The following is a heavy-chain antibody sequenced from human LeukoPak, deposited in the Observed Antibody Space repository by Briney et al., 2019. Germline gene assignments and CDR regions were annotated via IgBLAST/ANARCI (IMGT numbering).Heavy chain of an antibody. J-gene: IGHJ2*01. CDR2: ISGSGGST. Sequence: GGSLRLSCAASGITFSSYAMSWVRQAPGKGLEWVSAISGSGGSTYYEDSVKGRFTISRDNSKNTLYLQMNSLRAEDTAVYYCAKVLDSSRYWYFDLWGRGTLVTVSS. D-gene: IGHD6-6*01. CDR3: AKVLDSSRYWYFDL. CDR1: GITFSSYA. V-gene: IGHV3-23*01.